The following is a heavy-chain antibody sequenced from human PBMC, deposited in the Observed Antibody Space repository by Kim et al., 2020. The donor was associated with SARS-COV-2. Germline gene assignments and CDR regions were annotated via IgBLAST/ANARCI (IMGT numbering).Heavy chain of an antibody. Sequence: SETLSLTCIVSGGSISSYYWSWIRQPPGKGLEWIGYIYYSGSTNYNPSLKSRVTISVDTSKNQFSLKLSPVTAADTAVYYCARQHSGYDLWRYFDLWGRGTLVTVPS. CDR3: ARQHSGYDLWRYFDL. D-gene: IGHD5-12*01. V-gene: IGHV4-59*08. CDR2: IYYSGST. J-gene: IGHJ2*01. CDR1: GGSISSYY.